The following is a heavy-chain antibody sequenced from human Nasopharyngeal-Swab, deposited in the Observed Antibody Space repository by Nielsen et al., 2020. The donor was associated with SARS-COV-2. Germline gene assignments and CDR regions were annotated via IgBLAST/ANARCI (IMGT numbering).Heavy chain of an antibody. Sequence: GESLKISCAASGFTFKNAWMSWVRQAPAKGLEWVGRIKSKTAGETTDYAAPVKGRFIISRDDPKDTVYLQMNSLKTEDTAIYYCTTDLHDFGDLDYWGQGTLLTVSS. D-gene: IGHD4-17*01. V-gene: IGHV3-15*01. CDR1: GFTFKNAW. J-gene: IGHJ4*02. CDR2: IKSKTAGETT. CDR3: TTDLHDFGDLDY.